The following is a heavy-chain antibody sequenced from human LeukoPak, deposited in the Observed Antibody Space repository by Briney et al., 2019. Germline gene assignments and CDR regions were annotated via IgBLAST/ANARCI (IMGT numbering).Heavy chain of an antibody. D-gene: IGHD6-19*01. CDR1: GFSFSSNS. CDR2: IRPSGDNT. V-gene: IGHV3-23*01. J-gene: IGHJ5*02. CDR3: ARVAGWHWFDP. Sequence: GGSLRLSCAASGFSFSSNSMSWVRQAPGRGLEWVSSIRPSGDNTYYGDSVKGRFTISRDNSKNTVYLQMNNMRVDDTAVYYCARVAGWHWFDPWGQGTLVTVSS.